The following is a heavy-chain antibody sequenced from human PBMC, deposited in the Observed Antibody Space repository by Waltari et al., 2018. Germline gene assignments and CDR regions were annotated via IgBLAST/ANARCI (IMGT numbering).Heavy chain of an antibody. CDR2: INPNSGGT. Sequence: QVQLVQSGAEVKKPGASVKVSCKASGYTFTGYYMHWVRQAPGQGLEWMGWINPNSGGTNDAQKFQGRVTMTRDTSISTAYMELSRLRSDDTAVYYCARGGEVGAFDIWGQGTMVTVSS. CDR3: ARGGEVGAFDI. D-gene: IGHD3-10*01. V-gene: IGHV1-2*02. J-gene: IGHJ3*02. CDR1: GYTFTGYY.